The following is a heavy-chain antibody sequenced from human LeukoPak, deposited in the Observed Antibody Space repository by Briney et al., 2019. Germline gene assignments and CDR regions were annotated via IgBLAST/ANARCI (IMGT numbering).Heavy chain of an antibody. Sequence: ASVKVSCKASGYTFTGYYMHWVRQAPGQGLEWMGRINPNSGGTNYAQKFQGRVTMTRDTSISTAYMELSSLRSDDTAVYYCARDGWSGSYPDYWGQGTLVTVSS. V-gene: IGHV1-2*06. D-gene: IGHD1-26*01. CDR3: ARDGWSGSYPDY. CDR2: INPNSGGT. J-gene: IGHJ4*02. CDR1: GYTFTGYY.